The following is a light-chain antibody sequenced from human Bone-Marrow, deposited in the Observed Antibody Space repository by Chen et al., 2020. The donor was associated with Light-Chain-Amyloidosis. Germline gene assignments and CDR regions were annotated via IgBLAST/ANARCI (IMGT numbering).Light chain of an antibody. CDR2: RDT. CDR1: DLPTKY. CDR3: QSADSSGTYEVI. V-gene: IGLV3-25*03. J-gene: IGLJ2*01. Sequence: SYELTQPPSVSVSPGQTARITCSGDDLPTKYAYWYQQKPGQAPVLVIHRDTERPSGISERFCGSSSGTTATLNISGGQAEAEADYHCQSADSSGTYEVIFGGGTTLTVL.